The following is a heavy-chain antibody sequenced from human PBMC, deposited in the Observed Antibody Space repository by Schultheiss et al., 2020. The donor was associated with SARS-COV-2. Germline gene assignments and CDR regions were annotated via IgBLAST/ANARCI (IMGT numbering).Heavy chain of an antibody. CDR2: ISYDGSNK. D-gene: IGHD6-19*01. J-gene: IGHJ5*02. Sequence: GGSLRLSCAASGFTFSSNGMHWVRQAPGKGLEWVAVISYDGSNKYYADSVKGRFTISRDNSKNTLYLQMNSLRAEDTAVYYCTRDWIAVAEVYGWFDPWGQGTLVTVSS. V-gene: IGHV3-30*03. CDR3: TRDWIAVAEVYGWFDP. CDR1: GFTFSSNG.